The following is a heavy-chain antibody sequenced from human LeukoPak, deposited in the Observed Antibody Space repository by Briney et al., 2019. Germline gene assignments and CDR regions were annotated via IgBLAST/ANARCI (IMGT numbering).Heavy chain of an antibody. CDR1: GFTFSSYG. CDR3: TTDPSASGSSLGAFYYMDV. J-gene: IGHJ6*03. CDR2: IKSKTDGGTT. V-gene: IGHV3-15*01. D-gene: IGHD1-26*01. Sequence: GRSLRLSCAASGFTFSSYGMHWVRQAPGKGLEWVGRIKSKTDGGTTDYAAPVTGRFTISRDDSKNTLYLQMNSLKTEDTAVYYCTTDPSASGSSLGAFYYMDVSGKGTTVTVSS.